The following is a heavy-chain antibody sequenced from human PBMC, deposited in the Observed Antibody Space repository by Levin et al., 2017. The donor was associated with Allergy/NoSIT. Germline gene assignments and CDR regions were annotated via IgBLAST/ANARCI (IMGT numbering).Heavy chain of an antibody. CDR3: AKDPAGYTTPGY. V-gene: IGHV3-30*18. Sequence: GESLKISCAASGFTFSSYGMHWVRQAPGKGLEWVAVISYDGSNKYYADSVKGRFTISRDNSKNTLYLQMNSLRAEDTAVYYCAKDPAGYTTPGYWGQGTLVTVSS. J-gene: IGHJ4*02. D-gene: IGHD2-15*01. CDR2: ISYDGSNK. CDR1: GFTFSSYG.